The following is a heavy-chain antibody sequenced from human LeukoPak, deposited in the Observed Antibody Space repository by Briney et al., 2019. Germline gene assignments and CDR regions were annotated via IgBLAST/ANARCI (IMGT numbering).Heavy chain of an antibody. CDR1: GGTFSSYA. V-gene: IGHV1-69*13. D-gene: IGHD3-10*01. CDR2: IIPIFGTA. CDR3: ARQHRHYYGSESRSNWFDP. J-gene: IGHJ5*02. Sequence: GASVKVSCKASGGTFSSYAISWVRQAPGQGLEWMGGIIPIFGTANYAQKFQGRVTITADESTSTAYMELSSLRSEDTAVYYCARQHRHYYGSESRSNWFDPWGQGTLVTVSS.